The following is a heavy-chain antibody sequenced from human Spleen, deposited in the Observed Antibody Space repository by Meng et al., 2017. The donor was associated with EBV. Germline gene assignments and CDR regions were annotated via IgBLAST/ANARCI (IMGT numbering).Heavy chain of an antibody. CDR2: VNGGNGDT. J-gene: IGHJ4*02. CDR3: VRLGGHSPSDY. CDR1: GYTFRSYA. D-gene: IGHD2-21*01. Sequence: QGQLVQPGDEVKNPGASVKVSCRASGYTFRSYATHWVRQAPGQRLEWMGWVNGGNGDTKYSQKFQGRVTFTRDTSASTAYMELSSLRSEDTAVYFCVRLGGHSPSDYWGQGTLVTVSS. V-gene: IGHV1-3*01.